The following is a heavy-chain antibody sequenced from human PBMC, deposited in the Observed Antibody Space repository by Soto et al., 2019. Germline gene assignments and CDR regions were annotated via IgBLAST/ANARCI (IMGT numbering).Heavy chain of an antibody. CDR3: ARAAGSGSYYPIYYFDY. J-gene: IGHJ4*02. V-gene: IGHV4-59*01. CDR2: IYYSGST. Sequence: PSETLSLTCTVSGGSISSYYWSWIRQPPGKGLEWIGYIYYSGSTNYNPSLKSRVTISVDTSKNQFSLKLSSVTAADTAVYYCARAAGSGSYYPIYYFDYWGQGTLVTVSS. CDR1: GGSISSYY. D-gene: IGHD3-10*01.